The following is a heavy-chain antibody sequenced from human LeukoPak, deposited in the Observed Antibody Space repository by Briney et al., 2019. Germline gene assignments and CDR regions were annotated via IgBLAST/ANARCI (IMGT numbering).Heavy chain of an antibody. CDR3: ARGRYYYDSSGYYLGY. CDR1: GGSISSSRYY. Sequence: SETLSLTCTVSGGSISSSRYYWGWIRQPPGKGLEWIGSMYYSGSTYYNPSLKSRVTISVDTSKNQFSLKLSSVTVADTAVYYCARGRYYYDSSGYYLGYWGQGTLVTVSS. CDR2: MYYSGST. V-gene: IGHV4-39*07. D-gene: IGHD3-22*01. J-gene: IGHJ4*02.